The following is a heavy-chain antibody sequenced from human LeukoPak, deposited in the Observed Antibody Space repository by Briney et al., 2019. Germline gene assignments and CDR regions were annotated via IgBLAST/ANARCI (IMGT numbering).Heavy chain of an antibody. V-gene: IGHV1-2*04. CDR1: GYTFTGYY. CDR2: INPNSGGT. CDR3: ARAPYYFPFDY. D-gene: IGHD2/OR15-2a*01. J-gene: IGHJ4*02. Sequence: ASVKVSCKASGYTFTGYYMHWVRQAPGRGLEWMGWINPNSGGTNYAQKFQGWVTMTRDTSISTAYMELSRLRSDDTAVYYCARAPYYFPFDYWGQGTLVTVSS.